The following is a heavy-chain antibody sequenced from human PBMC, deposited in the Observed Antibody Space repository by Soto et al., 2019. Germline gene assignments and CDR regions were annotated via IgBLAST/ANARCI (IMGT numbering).Heavy chain of an antibody. CDR3: ATPYAYCGGDCYWYFYFGMDV. CDR1: GYTFTSYD. CDR2: MSPSSGNT. D-gene: IGHD2-21*02. J-gene: IGHJ6*02. Sequence: ASVNVSCKASGYTFTSYDINWVRQATGQGLEWMGWMSPSSGNTGYPQKFQGRVTISRDPSKNTLYLQMNSLTAEDTAVYYCATPYAYCGGDCYWYFYFGMDVWGQGTAVTVSS. V-gene: IGHV1-8*01.